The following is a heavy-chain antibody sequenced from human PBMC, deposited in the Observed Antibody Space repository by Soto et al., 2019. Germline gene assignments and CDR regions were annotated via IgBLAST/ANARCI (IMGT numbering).Heavy chain of an antibody. CDR1: GFTFSSYS. Sequence: GGSLRLSCAASGFTFSSYSMNWVRQAPGKGLEWVSYISSSSSTIYYADSVKGRFTISRDNAKNSLYLQMNSLRDEDTAVYYCAREHTRGYVSSTSCLYYFDYWGQGTLVTVSS. J-gene: IGHJ4*02. CDR2: ISSSSSTI. V-gene: IGHV3-48*02. D-gene: IGHD2-2*01. CDR3: AREHTRGYVSSTSCLYYFDY.